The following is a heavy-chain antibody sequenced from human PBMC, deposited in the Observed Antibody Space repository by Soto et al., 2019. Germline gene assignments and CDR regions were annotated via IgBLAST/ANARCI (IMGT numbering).Heavy chain of an antibody. Sequence: PGGSLRLSCAASGFTFSSYAMSWVRQTPGKGLEWVSAISGSGGSTYYADSVKGRFTISRDNSKNTLYLQMNSLRAEDTAVYYCATGVGANRYYWGQGTLVTVSS. CDR3: ATGVGANRYY. CDR1: GFTFSSYA. V-gene: IGHV3-23*01. D-gene: IGHD1-26*01. CDR2: ISGSGGST. J-gene: IGHJ4*02.